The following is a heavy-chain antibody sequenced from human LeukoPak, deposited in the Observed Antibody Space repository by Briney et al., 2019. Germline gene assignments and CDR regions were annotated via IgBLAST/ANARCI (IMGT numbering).Heavy chain of an antibody. CDR1: GGTFSSYA. Sequence: ASVKVSCKASGGTFSSYAISWVRQAPGQGLEWMGGIIPIFGTANYAQKFQGRVTITADESTSTAYTELSSLRSEDTAVYYCAEAREYYYYYGMDVWGQGTTVTVSS. J-gene: IGHJ6*02. D-gene: IGHD1-26*01. V-gene: IGHV1-69*13. CDR3: AEAREYYYYYGMDV. CDR2: IIPIFGTA.